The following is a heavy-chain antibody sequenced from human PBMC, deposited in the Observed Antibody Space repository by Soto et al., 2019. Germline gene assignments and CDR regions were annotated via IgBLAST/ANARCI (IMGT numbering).Heavy chain of an antibody. CDR2: GYHSGST. CDR1: GGAISTSNW. V-gene: IGHV4-4*02. J-gene: IGHJ4*02. CDR3: ARTSTSGNRFDY. Sequence: QVQLQESGPGLVKPSGTLSLTCAVSGGAISTSNWWSWVRQPPGKGLEWIGEGYHSGSTNYTPSFKSPFAMSVDKSKTQFSLKLNSVTAADTALDYCARTSTSGNRFDYWGQGSLVTVSS. D-gene: IGHD1-1*01.